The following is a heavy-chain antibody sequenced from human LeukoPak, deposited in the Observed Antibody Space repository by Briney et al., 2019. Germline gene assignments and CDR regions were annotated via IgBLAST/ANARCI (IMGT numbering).Heavy chain of an antibody. J-gene: IGHJ4*02. V-gene: IGHV3-20*04. CDR1: GFTFDDYG. CDR2: INWNGGST. Sequence: PGGSLRLSCAASGFTFDDYGMSWVRQAPGKGLEWVSGINWNGGSTGYADSVKGRFSISRDNAKNSLYLQMNSLRAEDTALYYCARDRIGYCSSTSCRPFDYWGQGTLVTVSS. CDR3: ARDRIGYCSSTSCRPFDY. D-gene: IGHD2-2*01.